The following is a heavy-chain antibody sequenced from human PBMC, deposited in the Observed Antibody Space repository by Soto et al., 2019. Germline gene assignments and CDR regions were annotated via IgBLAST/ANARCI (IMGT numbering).Heavy chain of an antibody. J-gene: IGHJ5*02. Sequence: GAPGEGSRKGSGYTYISFSMALVRPAPGQRLEWMGWINVGNGNTKYSQNFQGRVTINQDTSASTAYMELSSLTSEDTAVYYCAREKWGSGSRWLDPWGQGTLVTVSS. CDR3: AREKWGSGSRWLDP. CDR2: INVGNGNT. D-gene: IGHD6-19*01. CDR1: GYTYISFS. V-gene: IGHV1-3*01.